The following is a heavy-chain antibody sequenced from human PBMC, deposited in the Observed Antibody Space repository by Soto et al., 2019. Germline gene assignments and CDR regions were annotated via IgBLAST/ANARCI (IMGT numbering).Heavy chain of an antibody. D-gene: IGHD2-8*02. CDR3: ARDKITGLFDY. V-gene: IGHV4-39*07. J-gene: IGHJ4*02. CDR2: INHSGST. Sequence: SETLSLTCTVSGGSVSSGSYYWTWIRQPPGTGLEWIGEINHSGSTNYNPSLKSRVTISVDTSKNQFSLKLTSVTAADTVVYYCARDKITGLFDYWGQGTLVTAPQ. CDR1: GGSVSSGSYY.